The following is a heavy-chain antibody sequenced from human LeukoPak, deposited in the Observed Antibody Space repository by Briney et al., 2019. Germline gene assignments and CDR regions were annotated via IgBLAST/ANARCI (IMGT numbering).Heavy chain of an antibody. CDR1: GGSISNYY. D-gene: IGHD2-2*01. V-gene: IGHV4-59*01. Sequence: ASETLSLTCTVSGGSISNYYWSWIRQPPGKGLEWIGYIYYSGNTNYNPSLKSRVTISVDTSKNQFSLKLNSVTAADTAVYYCARVRYCSTNRCYDREFDYWGQGTLVTVSS. J-gene: IGHJ4*02. CDR3: ARVRYCSTNRCYDREFDY. CDR2: IYYSGNT.